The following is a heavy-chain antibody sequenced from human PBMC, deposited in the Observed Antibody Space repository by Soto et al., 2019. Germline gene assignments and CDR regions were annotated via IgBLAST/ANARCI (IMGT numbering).Heavy chain of an antibody. CDR1: YYSISSGYY. V-gene: IGHV4-38-2*01. Sequence: SETLSLTCAVSYYSISSGYYWGWIRQPPGKGLEWIGSIYHSGSTYYNPSLKSRVTMSVDTSKNQFSLNLSSVTAADTAFYYCAGLHGYHMSCLDLWGHGLLVPVSS. J-gene: IGHJ5*02. D-gene: IGHD5-12*01. CDR2: IYHSGST. CDR3: AGLHGYHMSCLDL.